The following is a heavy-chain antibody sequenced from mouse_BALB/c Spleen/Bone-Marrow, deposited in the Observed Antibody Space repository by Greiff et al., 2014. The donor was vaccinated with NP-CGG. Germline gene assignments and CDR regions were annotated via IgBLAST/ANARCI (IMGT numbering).Heavy chain of an antibody. CDR1: GYTLTGYW. J-gene: IGHJ4*01. CDR2: IYPGDGDT. V-gene: IGHV1-87*01. D-gene: IGHD2-4*01. CDR3: ARGNYEGAMDY. Sequence: QVQLQQSGAELARPGASVKLSCKASGYTLTGYWMQWIKQRPGQGLEWIGAIYPGDGDTRYTQKFKGKATLTADKSSSTAYMQLSSLASEDSAVYYCARGNYEGAMDYWGQGTSVTVSS.